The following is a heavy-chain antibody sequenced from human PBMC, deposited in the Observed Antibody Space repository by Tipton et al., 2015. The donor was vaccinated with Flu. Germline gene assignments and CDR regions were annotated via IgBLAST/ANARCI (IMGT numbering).Heavy chain of an antibody. CDR2: IFYSGST. V-gene: IGHV4-31*03. D-gene: IGHD3-10*01. J-gene: IGHJ6*02. CDR3: ARDQGFGGGLSYDYYVLDV. CDR1: GDSINSGGAY. Sequence: TLSLTCTVSGDSINSGGAYWTWGRQYPGKGLEWIASIFYSGSTYSNPSPTSRVTISVDTSKNQISLKVESVTAADTAVYYCARDQGFGGGLSYDYYVLDVWGQGTTVTVSS.